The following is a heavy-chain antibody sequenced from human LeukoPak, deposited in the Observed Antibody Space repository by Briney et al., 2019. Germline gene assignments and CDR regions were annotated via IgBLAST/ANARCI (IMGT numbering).Heavy chain of an antibody. J-gene: IGHJ6*02. CDR1: GFTFSSYA. CDR2: ISGSGGST. CDR3: ARGTSWYYGMDV. Sequence: GGSLRLSCAASGFTFSSYAMSWVRQAPGKGLEWVSAISGSGGSTYYADSVKGRFTISRDNSKNTLYLQMNSLRAEDTAVHYCARGTSWYYGMDVWGQGTTVTVSS. V-gene: IGHV3-23*01.